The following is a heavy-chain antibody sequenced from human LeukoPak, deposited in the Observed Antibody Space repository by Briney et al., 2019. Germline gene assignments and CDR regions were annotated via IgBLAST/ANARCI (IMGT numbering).Heavy chain of an antibody. J-gene: IGHJ4*02. CDR1: GYTFTSYG. Sequence: ASVKVSCKASGYTFTSYGISWVRQAPGQGLEWMGWISGDNGDTNYAQKLQGRVTMTTDTSTSTAYMELRRLRYDDTAVYYCARDRYGVRSGSCDYWGQGTLVTVSS. D-gene: IGHD1-26*01. CDR3: ARDRYGVRSGSCDY. V-gene: IGHV1-18*01. CDR2: ISGDNGDT.